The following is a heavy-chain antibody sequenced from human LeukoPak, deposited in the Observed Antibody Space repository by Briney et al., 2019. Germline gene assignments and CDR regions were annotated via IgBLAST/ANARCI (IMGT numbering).Heavy chain of an antibody. D-gene: IGHD3-10*01. V-gene: IGHV4-59*01. J-gene: IGHJ4*01. CDR1: GDSISNYY. Sequence: PSETLSLTCTVSGDSISNYYWSWIRQPPGKGLEWIGYISYTGSTNYNPSLKSRVTLSIDTSKSQFSLNLNSVTAADTATYYCGRSEGSGNYFDSWGHGTLVTVSS. CDR3: GRSEGSGNYFDS. CDR2: ISYTGST.